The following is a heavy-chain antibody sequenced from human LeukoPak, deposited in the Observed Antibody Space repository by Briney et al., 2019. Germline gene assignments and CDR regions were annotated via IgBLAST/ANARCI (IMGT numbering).Heavy chain of an antibody. J-gene: IGHJ4*02. CDR3: VKGIGGSPPDY. Sequence: PSETLSLTCTVSGGSISSYYWSWIRQPPGKGLEWIGYIYYSGSTNYNPSLKSRVTISVDTSKNQFSLKLSSVTAADTAVYYCVKGIGGSPPDYWGQGTLVTVSS. D-gene: IGHD2-15*01. CDR1: GGSISSYY. V-gene: IGHV4-59*01. CDR2: IYYSGST.